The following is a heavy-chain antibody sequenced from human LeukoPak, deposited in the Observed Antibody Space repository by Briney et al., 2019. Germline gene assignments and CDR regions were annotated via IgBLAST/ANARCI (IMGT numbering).Heavy chain of an antibody. CDR3: ARLRWHYYDSSGYYDFDY. Sequence: SETLSLTCTVSGGSISSYYWSWIRQPPGRGLEWIGYIYYSGSTNYNPSLKSRVTISVDTSKNQFSLKLSSVTAADTAVYYCARLRWHYYDSSGYYDFDYWGQGTLVTVSS. J-gene: IGHJ4*02. V-gene: IGHV4-59*12. CDR1: GGSISSYY. CDR2: IYYSGST. D-gene: IGHD3-22*01.